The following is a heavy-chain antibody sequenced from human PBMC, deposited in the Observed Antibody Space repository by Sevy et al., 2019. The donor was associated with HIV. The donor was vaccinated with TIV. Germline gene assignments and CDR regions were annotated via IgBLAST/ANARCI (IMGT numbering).Heavy chain of an antibody. D-gene: IGHD6-6*01. J-gene: IGHJ6*02. V-gene: IGHV3-30*03. CDR3: ARGLAALPGYYYGMDV. Sequence: GGSLRLSCAVSRFTFGSYGMHWVRQAPGKGLEWVAVISYDSSNKYYGDSVKGRFTISRDNSKNTLYLQMNSLRTDDTAVYYCARGLAALPGYYYGMDVWGHGTTVTVSS. CDR1: RFTFGSYG. CDR2: ISYDSSNK.